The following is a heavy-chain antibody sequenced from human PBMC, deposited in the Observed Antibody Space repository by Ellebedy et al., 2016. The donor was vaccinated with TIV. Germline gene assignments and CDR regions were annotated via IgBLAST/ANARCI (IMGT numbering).Heavy chain of an antibody. CDR1: GYTFTGYY. J-gene: IGHJ4*02. CDR2: INPNSGGT. D-gene: IGHD6-13*01. V-gene: IGHV1-2*02. Sequence: AASVKVSCKASGYTFTGYYMHWVRQAPGQGLEWMGWINPNSGGTNYAQKVQGRVTMTRDTSISTAYMELRRLRSDDTAVYYCARVWPGIAAADYWGQGTLVTVSS. CDR3: ARVWPGIAAADY.